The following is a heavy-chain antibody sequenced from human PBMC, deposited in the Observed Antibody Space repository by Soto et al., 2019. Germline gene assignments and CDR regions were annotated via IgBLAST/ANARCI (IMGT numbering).Heavy chain of an antibody. J-gene: IGHJ5*02. CDR2: INHSGST. Sequence: GSLRLSCAASGFTFSSYAMSWIRQPPGKGLEWIGEINHSGSTNYSPSLKSRVTMSVDTSKNQFSLKLSSVTSADTAVYYCARGRVGATNWNWFDPWGQGTLVTVSS. V-gene: IGHV4-34*01. CDR3: ARGRVGATNWNWFDP. CDR1: GFTFSSYA. D-gene: IGHD1-26*01.